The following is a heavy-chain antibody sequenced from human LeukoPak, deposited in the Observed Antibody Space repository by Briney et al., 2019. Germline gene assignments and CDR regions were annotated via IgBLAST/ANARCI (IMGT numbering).Heavy chain of an antibody. Sequence: PGGSLTLSCAASGFTFSDYWLSWGRKGPGKGLEWVADIKKDGSEKNEVDSVRGRFTISTENAKNSLYLEIHSLRAEATAVYYLARGPAYGARCYYLDYWGQGPLVTVSS. CDR1: GFTFSDYW. V-gene: IGHV3-7*01. J-gene: IGHJ4*02. CDR3: ARGPAYGARCYYLDY. D-gene: IGHD3-10*01. CDR2: IKKDGSEK.